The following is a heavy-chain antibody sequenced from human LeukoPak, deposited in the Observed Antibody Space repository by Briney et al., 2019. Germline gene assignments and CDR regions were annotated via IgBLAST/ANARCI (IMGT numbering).Heavy chain of an antibody. CDR1: GFTVRSNY. Sequence: GGSLRLSCAASGFTVRSNYMSWVRQAPGKGLEWVSVIYSGGSTYYADSVKGRFTISRDNSKNTLYLQMNSLRAEDTAVYYCATADSSGYYRFDYWGQGTLVTVSS. J-gene: IGHJ4*02. V-gene: IGHV3-53*01. CDR2: IYSGGST. D-gene: IGHD3-22*01. CDR3: ATADSSGYYRFDY.